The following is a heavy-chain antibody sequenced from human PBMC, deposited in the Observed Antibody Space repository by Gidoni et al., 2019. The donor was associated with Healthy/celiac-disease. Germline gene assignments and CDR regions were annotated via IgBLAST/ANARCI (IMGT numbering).Heavy chain of an antibody. V-gene: IGHV3-33*01. D-gene: IGHD6-19*01. CDR1: GFTFSSYG. CDR3: ARSAPRIAVAGTYDSRHDAFDI. CDR2: IWYDGSNK. J-gene: IGHJ3*02. Sequence: AASGFTFSSYGMHGVRQAPGKGLEWVAVIWYDGSNKYYADSVKGRFTISRDNSKNTLYLQMNSLRAEDTAVYYCARSAPRIAVAGTYDSRHDAFDIWGQGTMVTVSS.